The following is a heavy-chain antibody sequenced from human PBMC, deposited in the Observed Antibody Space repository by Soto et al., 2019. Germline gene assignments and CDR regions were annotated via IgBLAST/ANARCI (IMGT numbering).Heavy chain of an antibody. J-gene: IGHJ6*02. D-gene: IGHD5-18*01. Sequence: QVQLVESGGGVVQPGRSLRLSCAASGFTFSSYGMHWVRQAPGKGLEWVAVISYDGSNKYYADSVKGRFTISRDNSKNTLYLQMNSLRAEDTAVYYCAKDAGYGLIYYYYDGMDVWGQGTTVTVSS. CDR2: ISYDGSNK. CDR3: AKDAGYGLIYYYYDGMDV. V-gene: IGHV3-30*18. CDR1: GFTFSSYG.